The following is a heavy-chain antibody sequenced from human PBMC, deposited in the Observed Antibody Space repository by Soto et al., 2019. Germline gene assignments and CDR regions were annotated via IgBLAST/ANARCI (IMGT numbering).Heavy chain of an antibody. Sequence: EVQLVESGGGLIPPGGSLRLSCAASGFLVNSAYMTWVRQAPGKGLAWLSMINSDGSTLYAESVKDRFTISRDNSKNRLDLQMNSLRAEDTAMYYCARSGYSFAWGYWGQGTLVIVTS. CDR3: ARSGYSFAWGY. CDR2: INSDGST. J-gene: IGHJ4*02. CDR1: GFLVNSAY. D-gene: IGHD5-18*01. V-gene: IGHV3-53*01.